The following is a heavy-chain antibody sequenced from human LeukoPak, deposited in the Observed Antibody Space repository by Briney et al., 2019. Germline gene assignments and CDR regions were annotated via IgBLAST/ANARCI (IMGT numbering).Heavy chain of an antibody. D-gene: IGHD3-3*01. CDR2: TYYSGST. CDR3: ARGRTYDFWSGFTQGYYYYYYMDV. J-gene: IGHJ6*03. CDR1: GGSFSGYY. Sequence: SETLSLTCAVYGGSFSGYYWYWIRQPPGKGLEWIGYTYYSGSTNYNPSLKSRVTISVDTSKNQFSLKLSSVTAADTAVYYCARGRTYDFWSGFTQGYYYYYYMDVWGKGTTVTVSS. V-gene: IGHV4-59*01.